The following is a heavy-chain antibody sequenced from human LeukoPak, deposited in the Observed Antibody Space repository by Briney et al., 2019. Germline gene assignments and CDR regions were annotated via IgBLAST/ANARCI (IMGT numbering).Heavy chain of an antibody. D-gene: IGHD1-26*01. CDR2: IRHDGGDK. J-gene: IGHJ4*02. CDR3: VRWNGTYPLYYLDY. CDR1: GYTFSSHG. V-gene: IGHV3-30*02. Sequence: AGGSLRLSCATSGYTFSSHGLHWVRQAPGKGLECVASIRHDGGDKYYSESVKGRFTISKDNTKNRLFLYMNSLRPEDTAVYYCVRWNGTYPLYYLDYWGQGTLVTVSS.